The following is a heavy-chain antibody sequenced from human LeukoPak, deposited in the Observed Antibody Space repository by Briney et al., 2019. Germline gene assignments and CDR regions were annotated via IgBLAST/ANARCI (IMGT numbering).Heavy chain of an antibody. CDR3: ARGTTVPYFDY. Sequence: SETLSLTCAVYGGSFSGYYWSWIRQPPGKGLEWIGEINHSGSTNYNPSLKSRVTISVDTSKNQFSLKLSSVTAADTAVYYCARGTTVPYFDYWGQGPLVTVSS. V-gene: IGHV4-34*01. CDR1: GGSFSGYY. J-gene: IGHJ4*02. CDR2: INHSGST. D-gene: IGHD4-17*01.